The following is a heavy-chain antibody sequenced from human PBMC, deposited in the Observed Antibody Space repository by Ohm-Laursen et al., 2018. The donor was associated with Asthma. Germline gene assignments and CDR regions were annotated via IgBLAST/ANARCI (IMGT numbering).Heavy chain of an antibody. D-gene: IGHD2-2*01. CDR3: ARDKDIVVVPAAIYYYYYGMDV. CDR2: INTNTGNP. J-gene: IGHJ6*02. CDR1: GYTFTSYA. V-gene: IGHV7-4-1*02. Sequence: GASVKVSCKASGYTFTSYAMNWVRQAPGQGLEWMGWINTNTGNPTYAQGFTGRFVFSLDTSVSTAYLQISSLKAEDTAVYYCARDKDIVVVPAAIYYYYYGMDVWGQGTTVTVSS.